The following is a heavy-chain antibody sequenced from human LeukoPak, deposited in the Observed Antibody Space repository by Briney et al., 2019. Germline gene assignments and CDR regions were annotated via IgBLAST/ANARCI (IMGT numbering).Heavy chain of an antibody. J-gene: IGHJ5*02. CDR2: IYYSGST. V-gene: IGHV4-59*12. CDR1: GGSISSYY. CDR3: ARGFYDFWSGYYSPWFDP. Sequence: PSETLSLTCTVSGGSISSYYWSWIRQPPGKGLEWIGYIYYSGSTNYNPSLKSRVTISVDTSKNQFSLKLSSVTAADTAVYYCARGFYDFWSGYYSPWFDPWGQGTLVTVSS. D-gene: IGHD3-3*01.